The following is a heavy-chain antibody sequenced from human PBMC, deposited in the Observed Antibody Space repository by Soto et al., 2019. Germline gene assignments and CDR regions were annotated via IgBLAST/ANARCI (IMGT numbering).Heavy chain of an antibody. CDR1: GFTFSSYA. D-gene: IGHD3-10*01. J-gene: IGHJ4*02. Sequence: EMQLLESGGGLVQPGGSLRLSCAASGFTFSSYAMSWVRQAPGKGLEWVSAISGSGGSTYYADSVKGRFTISRDNSNNTLYLQMNSLRAEDTAVYYCAKDHYYGSGRYYLCFDFWGQGTLVTVSS. V-gene: IGHV3-23*01. CDR2: ISGSGGST. CDR3: AKDHYYGSGRYYLCFDF.